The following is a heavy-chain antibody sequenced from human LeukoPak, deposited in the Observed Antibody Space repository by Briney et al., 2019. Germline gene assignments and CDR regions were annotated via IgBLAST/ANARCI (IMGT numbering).Heavy chain of an antibody. CDR3: ARASDRRDDY. Sequence: GGSLRLTCVASGFTFSNYWMSWVRQAPGKGPEWVASIRQDDKYYVDSVKGRFIISRDNAKNSLYLEMNSLRVEGTAFYYCARASDRRDDYWGQGTLVIVSS. V-gene: IGHV3-7*01. CDR2: IRQDDK. D-gene: IGHD2-21*02. CDR1: GFTFSNYW. J-gene: IGHJ4*02.